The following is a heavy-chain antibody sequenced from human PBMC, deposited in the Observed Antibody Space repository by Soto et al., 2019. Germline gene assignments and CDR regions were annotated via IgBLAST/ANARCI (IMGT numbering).Heavy chain of an antibody. CDR1: GFTLSSYT. CDR2: TSSDGSDK. V-gene: IGHV3-30-3*01. Sequence: QVQLVESGGGVVQPGRSLRLSCAASGFTLSSYTMYWVRQAPDKGLECVATTSSDGSDKYYADSVKGRFTISRDSSKNTLFLQMNSLRAEDTAVYYCARERSLAVAAPGSWGQGALVTVST. CDR3: ARERSLAVAAPGS. D-gene: IGHD6-19*01. J-gene: IGHJ4*02.